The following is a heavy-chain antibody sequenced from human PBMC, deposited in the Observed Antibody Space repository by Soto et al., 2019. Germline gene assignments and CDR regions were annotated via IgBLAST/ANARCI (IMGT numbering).Heavy chain of an antibody. CDR1: GGTFSSYT. D-gene: IGHD3-16*01. V-gene: IGHV1-69*02. CDR2: IIPILGIA. J-gene: IGHJ6*03. Sequence: QVQLVQSGAEVKKPGSSVKVSCKASGGTFSSYTISWVRQAPGQGLEWMGRIIPILGIANYAQKFQGRVTITADKSTSTDYMELSSLRSEDTAVYYCARGPPGGTKYYMDVWGKGTTVTVSS. CDR3: ARGPPGGTKYYMDV.